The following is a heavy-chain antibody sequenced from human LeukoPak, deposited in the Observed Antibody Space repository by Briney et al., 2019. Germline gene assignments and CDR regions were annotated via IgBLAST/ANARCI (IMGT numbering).Heavy chain of an antibody. Sequence: SETLSLTXTVSGGSISSYYWSWIRQPAGKGLEWIGRIYTSGSTNYNPSLKSRVTMLVDTSKNQFSLKLSSVTAADTAVYHCARDRGSYGLDYWGQGTLVTVSS. CDR3: ARDRGSYGLDY. J-gene: IGHJ4*02. D-gene: IGHD1-26*01. V-gene: IGHV4-4*07. CDR2: IYTSGST. CDR1: GGSISSYY.